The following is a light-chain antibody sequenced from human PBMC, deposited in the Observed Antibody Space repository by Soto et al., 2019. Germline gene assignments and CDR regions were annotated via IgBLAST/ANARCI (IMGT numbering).Light chain of an antibody. V-gene: IGKV1-9*01. CDR1: QGISSD. J-gene: IGKJ5*01. CDR2: SAS. Sequence: GDRVTITCRASQGISSDLAWYQQKPGKAPKLLTYSASILQNGVPSRFSGSGSGTDFTLPISGLQPEDFATHYCQQPNSYPVTFGQVTRLEIK. CDR3: QQPNSYPVT.